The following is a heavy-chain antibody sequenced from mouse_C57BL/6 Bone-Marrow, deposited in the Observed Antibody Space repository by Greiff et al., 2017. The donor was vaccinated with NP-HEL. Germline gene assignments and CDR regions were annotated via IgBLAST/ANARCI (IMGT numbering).Heavy chain of an antibody. D-gene: IGHD1-1*01. V-gene: IGHV1-63*01. J-gene: IGHJ2*01. CDR2: IYPGGGYT. Sequence: QVQLKESGAELVRPGTSVKMSCKASGYTFTNYWIGWAKQRPGHGLEWIGVIYPGGGYTNYNEKFKGKATLTADKSSSTAYMQFSSLTSEDSAIYCCAREESSYGDFDYWGKGTTLTVSS. CDR1: GYTFTNYW. CDR3: AREESSYGDFDY.